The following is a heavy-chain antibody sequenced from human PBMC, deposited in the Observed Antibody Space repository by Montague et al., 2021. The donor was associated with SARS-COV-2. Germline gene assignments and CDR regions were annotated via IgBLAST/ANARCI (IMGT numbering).Heavy chain of an antibody. CDR1: GGSITGYY. CDR3: VRDHPYGGPRGAYDI. J-gene: IGHJ3*02. D-gene: IGHD4-23*01. V-gene: IGHV4-59*01. CDR2: IYDGGAV. Sequence: SETLSLTCTVSGGSITGYYWSWLRRSPGKGLEWIAYIYDGGAVNXXPSLGSQVTISTDTSKNQLSLKVNSVTAADTAVYYCVRDHPYGGPRGAYDIWGQGTVVTVSS.